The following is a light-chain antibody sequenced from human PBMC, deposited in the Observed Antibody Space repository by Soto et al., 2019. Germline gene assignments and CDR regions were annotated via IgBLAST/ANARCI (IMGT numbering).Light chain of an antibody. J-gene: IGKJ1*01. CDR3: QDYKDYSWT. CDR1: QSISLW. Sequence: DRHRTQSPSTLSASVGDRVTITGRASQSISLWVAWYQQKPGRAPNLLIYKTSSLETGVPSRFSGSGSGTEFTLTLSSLQPDDFATYYCQDYKDYSWTFGQGTKVEVK. V-gene: IGKV1-5*03. CDR2: KTS.